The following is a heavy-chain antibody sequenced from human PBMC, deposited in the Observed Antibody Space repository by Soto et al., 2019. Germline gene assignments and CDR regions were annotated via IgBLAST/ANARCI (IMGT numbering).Heavy chain of an antibody. CDR1: GISFRDYA. CDR3: VTWADLGF. CDR2: ISKSGGTI. D-gene: IGHD7-27*01. V-gene: IGHV3-48*01. J-gene: IGHJ4*02. Sequence: GGSLRLSCAASGISFRDYALSWVRQAPGKGLEWVSYISKSGGTINYADSVKGRFTISRDNAKNSLYLQMNSLRAEDTALYYCVTWADLGFWGQGTLVTVSS.